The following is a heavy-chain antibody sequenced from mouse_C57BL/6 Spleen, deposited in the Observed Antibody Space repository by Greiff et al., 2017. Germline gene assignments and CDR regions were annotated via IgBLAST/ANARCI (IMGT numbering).Heavy chain of an antibody. D-gene: IGHD2-3*01. CDR1: GYTFTNYW. Sequence: VQLQQSGAELVRPGTSVKMSCKASGYTFTNYWIGWAKQRPGHGLEWIGDIYPGGGYTNYNEKFKGKDTLTADKSSSTAYMQFSSLTSEDSAIYYCARSEDGYYVFFDYWGQGTTLTVSS. V-gene: IGHV1-63*01. CDR3: ARSEDGYYVFFDY. CDR2: IYPGGGYT. J-gene: IGHJ2*01.